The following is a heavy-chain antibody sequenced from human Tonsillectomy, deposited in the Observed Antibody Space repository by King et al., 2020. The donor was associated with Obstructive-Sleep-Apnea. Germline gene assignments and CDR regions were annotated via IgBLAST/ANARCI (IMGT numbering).Heavy chain of an antibody. CDR2: ISYDGSNK. CDR1: GFTFSSYA. D-gene: IGHD6-13*01. CDR3: ARDASSSWTPCFDY. J-gene: IGHJ4*02. Sequence: VQLVESGGGVVQPGRSLRLSCAASGFTFSSYAMHWVRQAPGKGLEWVAVISYDGSNKYYADSVKGRFTISRDNSKNTLYLQMNSLRAEDTAVYYCARDASSSWTPCFDYWGQGTLVTVSS. V-gene: IGHV3-30*04.